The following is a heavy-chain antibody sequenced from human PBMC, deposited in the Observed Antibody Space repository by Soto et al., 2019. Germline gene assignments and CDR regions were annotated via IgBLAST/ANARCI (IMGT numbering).Heavy chain of an antibody. CDR2: ISAYNGNT. Sequence: QVQLVQSGAEVKKPGASVKVSCKASGYTFTSYGITWVRQAPGQGLEWMGWISAYNGNTNYAQKLQGRVTMTTDTPTSTAYMEMRSPRSEDTAVYYCARERGYGDYYSGYGGQGTLVTVSS. V-gene: IGHV1-18*01. D-gene: IGHD4-17*01. CDR3: ARERGYGDYYSGY. CDR1: GYTFTSYG. J-gene: IGHJ4*02.